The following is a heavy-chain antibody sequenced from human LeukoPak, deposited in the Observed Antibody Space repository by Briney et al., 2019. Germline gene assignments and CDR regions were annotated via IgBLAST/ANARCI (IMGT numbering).Heavy chain of an antibody. J-gene: IGHJ4*02. CDR2: ISYDGSNK. CDR3: ARVRYVDTAMVPFDY. V-gene: IGHV3-30*04. D-gene: IGHD5-18*01. Sequence: GRSLRLSCAASGFTFSSYAMHWVRQAPGKGLEWVAVISYDGSNKYYADSVKGRFTISRDNSKNTLYLQMSSPRAEDTAVYYCARVRYVDTAMVPFDYWGQGTLVTVSS. CDR1: GFTFSSYA.